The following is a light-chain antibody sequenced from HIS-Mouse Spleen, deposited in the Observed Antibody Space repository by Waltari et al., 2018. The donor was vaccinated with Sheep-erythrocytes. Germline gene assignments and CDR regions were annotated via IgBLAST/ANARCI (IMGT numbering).Light chain of an antibody. CDR3: QAWDSSTAV. CDR2: QDS. CDR1: KLGDKY. Sequence: SYELTQPPSVSVSPGQTASITCSGDKLGDKYACWYQQKPGQSPVLGIYQDSKRPSGLPRRFSGSNSGNTDPLTISGTQAMDEADYYCQAWDSSTAVFGGGTKLTVL. V-gene: IGLV3-1*01. J-gene: IGLJ2*01.